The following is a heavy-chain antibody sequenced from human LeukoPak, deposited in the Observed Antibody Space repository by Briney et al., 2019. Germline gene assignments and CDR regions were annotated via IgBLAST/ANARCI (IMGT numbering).Heavy chain of an antibody. V-gene: IGHV3-9*01. CDR3: AKDGRLRWEAAAGIDY. Sequence: GRSLRLSCAASGFIFDDYAMHWVRKAPGKGLEWVSGISWNSASIGYADSVKGRFTISRDNSKNTLYLQMNSLRAEDTAVYYCAKDGRLRWEAAAGIDYWGQGTLVTVSS. CDR1: GFIFDDYA. J-gene: IGHJ4*02. CDR2: ISWNSASI. D-gene: IGHD6-13*01.